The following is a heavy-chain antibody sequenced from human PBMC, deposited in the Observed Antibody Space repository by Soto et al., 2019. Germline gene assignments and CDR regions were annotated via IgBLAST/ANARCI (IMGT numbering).Heavy chain of an antibody. J-gene: IGHJ3*02. CDR1: GFTFSSYS. CDR3: ANHLGYCSSTSCPYDAFDI. CDR2: ISSSSSCT. D-gene: IGHD2-2*01. V-gene: IGHV3-21*01. Sequence: PGGSLRLSCAASGFTFSSYSMNWVRQAPGKGLEWVSSISSSSSCTYYADSVKGRFTISRDNSKNTLYLQMNSLRAEDTAVYYCANHLGYCSSTSCPYDAFDIWGQGTMVT.